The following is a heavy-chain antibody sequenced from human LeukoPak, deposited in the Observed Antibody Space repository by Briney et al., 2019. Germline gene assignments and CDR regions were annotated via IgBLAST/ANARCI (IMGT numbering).Heavy chain of an antibody. CDR3: ARDSGYYDFWSGYFLSATPGGGFDP. D-gene: IGHD3-3*01. Sequence: SETLSLTCTVSGGSISSYYWGWIRQPPGKGLEWIGSISHSGSTYYNPSLKSRVTISVDTSKNHFSLKLSSVTAADTAVYYCARDSGYYDFWSGYFLSATPGGGFDPWGQGTLVTVSS. CDR1: GGSISSYY. CDR2: ISHSGST. V-gene: IGHV4-38-2*02. J-gene: IGHJ5*02.